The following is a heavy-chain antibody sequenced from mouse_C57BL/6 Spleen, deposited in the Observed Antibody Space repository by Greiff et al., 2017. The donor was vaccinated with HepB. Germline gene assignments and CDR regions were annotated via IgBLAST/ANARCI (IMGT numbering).Heavy chain of an antibody. J-gene: IGHJ1*03. Sequence: VQLKESGPVLVKPGASVKMSCKASGFTFTDYYMNWVKQSPGKSLEWIGVINPYNGDTSYNQKFKGKATLTVDTSSSTAYMELNSLTSEDSAVYYSARYYCGSSYGYIDVWGKGTTVTVSS. V-gene: IGHV1-19*01. CDR3: ARYYCGSSYGYIDV. D-gene: IGHD1-1*01. CDR2: INPYNGDT. CDR1: GFTFTDYY.